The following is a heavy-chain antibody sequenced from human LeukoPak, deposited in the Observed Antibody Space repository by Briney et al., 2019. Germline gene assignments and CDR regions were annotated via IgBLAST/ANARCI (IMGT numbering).Heavy chain of an antibody. CDR1: GFTFSTFT. Sequence: GESLRLSCVASGFTFSTFTMSWVRQAPGQGLEWVSSISSDSDYEYYTDSVKGRFTISRDDASNSLFLQINNLRAEDTAVYFCAREHVSEQCLLDFWGKGTLVTVSS. V-gene: IGHV3-21*01. D-gene: IGHD1/OR15-1a*01. CDR3: AREHVSEQCLLDF. CDR2: ISSDSDYE. J-gene: IGHJ4*02.